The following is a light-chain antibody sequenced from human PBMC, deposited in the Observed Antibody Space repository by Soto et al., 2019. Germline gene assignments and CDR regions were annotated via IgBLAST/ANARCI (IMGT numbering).Light chain of an antibody. J-gene: IGLJ2*01. CDR2: EVS. V-gene: IGLV2-14*01. CDR1: SSDVGGYNY. CDR3: ISYTDSTTHLV. Sequence: QSALTQPASVSGSPGQSITISCTGTSSDVGGYNYVSWYQHHPGKAPKVLIYEVSKRPSGASNRFSGSKYGNTASLTISGLHAEDEADYYCISYTDSTTHLVFGGGTKLTVL.